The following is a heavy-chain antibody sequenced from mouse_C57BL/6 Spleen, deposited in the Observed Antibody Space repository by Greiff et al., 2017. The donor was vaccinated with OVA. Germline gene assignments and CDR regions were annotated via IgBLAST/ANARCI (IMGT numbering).Heavy chain of an antibody. CDR2: ISYDGSN. J-gene: IGHJ2*01. D-gene: IGHD4-1*01. CDR1: GYSITSGYY. Sequence: VQLQQSGPGLVKPSQSLSLTCSVTGYSITSGYYWNWIRQFPGNKLEWMGYISYDGSNNYNPSLKNRISITRDTSKNQFFLKLNSVTTEDTATYYCARELGRYFDYWGQGTTLTVSS. CDR3: ARELGRYFDY. V-gene: IGHV3-6*01.